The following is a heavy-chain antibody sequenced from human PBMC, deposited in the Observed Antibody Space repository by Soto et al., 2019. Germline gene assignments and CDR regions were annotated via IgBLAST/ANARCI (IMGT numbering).Heavy chain of an antibody. Sequence: QVQLQESGPGLVKSSETLSLTCTVSGGSISSNYWSWIRQPPGKGLEWIGYIYNSGSTNYNPSLRSRVTISVDTSKNQFSLKLSSVTAADTAVYYCARLRVVVGTSDWFDPWGQGTLVTVSS. CDR3: ARLRVVVGTSDWFDP. CDR2: IYNSGST. V-gene: IGHV4-59*08. J-gene: IGHJ5*02. D-gene: IGHD2-15*01. CDR1: GGSISSNY.